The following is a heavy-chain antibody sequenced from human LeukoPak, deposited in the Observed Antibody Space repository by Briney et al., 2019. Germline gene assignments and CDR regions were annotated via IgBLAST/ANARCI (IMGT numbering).Heavy chain of an antibody. J-gene: IGHJ3*02. Sequence: SETLSLTCTVSGGSISSSSYYWGWIRQPPGKGLEWIGSIYYSGSTYYNPSLKSRVTISVDTSKNQFSLKLSSVTAADTAVYYCARGNYYDSSVGAFDIWGQGTMVTASS. CDR1: GGSISSSSYY. CDR2: IYYSGST. V-gene: IGHV4-39*07. CDR3: ARGNYYDSSVGAFDI. D-gene: IGHD3-22*01.